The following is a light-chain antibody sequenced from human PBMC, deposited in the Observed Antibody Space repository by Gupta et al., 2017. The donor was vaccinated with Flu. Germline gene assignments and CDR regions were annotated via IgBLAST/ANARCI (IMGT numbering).Light chain of an antibody. Sequence: DIQMTQSPSSLSASVGDRVTITCRASQGIRHDLGWYQQKPGKAPKRLIYAASTLQSGVPATFSGSGSGTEFTLTISSLQPGDFGTYYCRQVNSYPWTFGQGTKVEIK. J-gene: IGKJ1*01. V-gene: IGKV1-17*01. CDR2: AAS. CDR3: RQVNSYPWT. CDR1: QGIRHD.